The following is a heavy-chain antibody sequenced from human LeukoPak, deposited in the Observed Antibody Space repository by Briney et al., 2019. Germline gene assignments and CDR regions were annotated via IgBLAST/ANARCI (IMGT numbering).Heavy chain of an antibody. V-gene: IGHV1-8*01. CDR3: ARSTDSSAPYYYYHMDV. CDR2: MNPNSGNT. Sequence: GASVKVSCKASGYTFASYDTNWVRKATGHRLEWMGWMNPNSGNTGYAQKFQGRVTMTRDTSINTAYMELSNLRSEDTAVYYCARSTDSSAPYYYYHMDVWGEGTTVTVAS. J-gene: IGHJ6*03. D-gene: IGHD6-6*01. CDR1: GYTFASYD.